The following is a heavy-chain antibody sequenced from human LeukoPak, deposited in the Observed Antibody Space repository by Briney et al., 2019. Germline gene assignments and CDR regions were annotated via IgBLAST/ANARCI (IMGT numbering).Heavy chain of an antibody. J-gene: IGHJ5*02. V-gene: IGHV3-30-3*01. CDR3: VREMRDSIAAAGTSYNWFDP. CDR1: GFTFSSYA. CDR2: ISYDGSNK. D-gene: IGHD6-13*01. Sequence: PGGSLRLSCAASGFTFSSYAMHWVRQAPGKGLEWVAVISYDGSNKYYADSVKGRFTISRDNSKNTLYLQMNSLRAEDTAVYYCVREMRDSIAAAGTSYNWFDPWGQGTLVTVSS.